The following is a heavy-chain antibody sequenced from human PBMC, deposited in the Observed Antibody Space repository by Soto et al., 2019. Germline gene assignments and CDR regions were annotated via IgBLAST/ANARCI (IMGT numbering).Heavy chain of an antibody. V-gene: IGHV4-61*01. CDR3: ARVYDSSGYYKNYYFDY. CDR2: IYYSGST. J-gene: IGHJ4*02. D-gene: IGHD3-22*01. Sequence: SETLSLTCIVSGGSVSSGSCYWSWIRQPPGKGLEWIGYIYYSGSTSYNPSLKSRVTISVDTSKNQFSLKLSSVTAADTAVYYCARVYDSSGYYKNYYFDYWGQGTLVTVSS. CDR1: GGSVSSGSCY.